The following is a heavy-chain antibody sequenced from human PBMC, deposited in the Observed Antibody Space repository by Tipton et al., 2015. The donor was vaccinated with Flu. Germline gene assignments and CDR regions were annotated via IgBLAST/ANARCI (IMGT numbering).Heavy chain of an antibody. Sequence: TLSLTCTVSRDSINGYFWTWIRQPPGMGLEWIEYIRYSGRTSYSPSLKSRVTISLDTSQSQFSRRLSSVTAADTAIYYCARIPDITGWPFDYWGQGSLVPVSS. CDR1: RDSINGYF. CDR2: IRYSGRT. J-gene: IGHJ4*02. D-gene: IGHD6-19*01. CDR3: ARIPDITGWPFDY. V-gene: IGHV4-59*01.